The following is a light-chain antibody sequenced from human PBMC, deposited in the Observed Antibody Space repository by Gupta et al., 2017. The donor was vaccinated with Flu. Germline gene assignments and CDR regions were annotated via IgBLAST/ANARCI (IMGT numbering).Light chain of an antibody. CDR1: QSIGNW. Sequence: DIQITQSPSTLSASVGDRVTISCRASQSIGNWLAWYQQRPGKAPKVLIYQASTLQSGVPSRFIGSGSGAEFTLTITSRQPDDSATYCCQNDNDYPYTFGRGTKLEVK. V-gene: IGKV1-5*03. CDR2: QAS. CDR3: QNDNDYPYT. J-gene: IGKJ2*01.